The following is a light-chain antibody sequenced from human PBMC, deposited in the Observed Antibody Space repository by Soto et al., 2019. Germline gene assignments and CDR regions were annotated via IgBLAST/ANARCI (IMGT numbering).Light chain of an antibody. CDR3: QQDDIYTGA. Sequence: IQMTQSPSTLSASVGEKVTITCRASQGVSVWLAWYQQKPGKAPKLLISDASDLQRGVPSRFNGSGSGSEFTLSINSLQSDDFATYYFQQDDIYTGAFGAGTRVEIK. J-gene: IGKJ4*01. CDR2: DAS. V-gene: IGKV1-5*01. CDR1: QGVSVW.